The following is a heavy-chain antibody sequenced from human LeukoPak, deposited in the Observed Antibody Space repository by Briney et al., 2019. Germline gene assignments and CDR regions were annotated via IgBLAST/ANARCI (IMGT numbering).Heavy chain of an antibody. Sequence: PGGSLRLSCAASGFTFDDYGMSWVRQAPGKGLEWVSAISGSGGSTYYADSVKGRFTISRDNSKNTLYLQMNSLRAEDTAVYYCAKERSSGWYLHNWFDPWGQGTLVTVSS. D-gene: IGHD6-19*01. CDR1: GFTFDDYG. J-gene: IGHJ5*02. CDR3: AKERSSGWYLHNWFDP. CDR2: ISGSGGST. V-gene: IGHV3-23*01.